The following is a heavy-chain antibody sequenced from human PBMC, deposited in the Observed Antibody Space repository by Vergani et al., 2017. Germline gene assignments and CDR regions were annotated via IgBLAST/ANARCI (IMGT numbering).Heavy chain of an antibody. CDR1: GFTFSSYE. Sequence: EVQLVESGGGLVQPGGSLRLSCAASGFTFSSYEMNWVRQAPGKGLEWVSYISSSGSTIYYADSVKGRFTISRDNAKNSLYLQMNSLRAEDTAVYYCARLPLKSPMGAAAGTGEYYYYYYGMDVWGQGTTVTVSS. CDR2: ISSSGSTI. V-gene: IGHV3-48*03. D-gene: IGHD6-13*01. J-gene: IGHJ6*02. CDR3: ARLPLKSPMGAAAGTGEYYYYYYGMDV.